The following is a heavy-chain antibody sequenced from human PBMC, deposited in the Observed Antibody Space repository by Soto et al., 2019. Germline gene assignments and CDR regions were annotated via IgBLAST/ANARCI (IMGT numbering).Heavy chain of an antibody. CDR2: IIPIFGTA. J-gene: IGHJ4*02. Sequence: ASVKVSCKASVGTFSSYAISWVRQAPGQGLEWMGGIIPIFGTANYAQKFQGRVTITADESTSTAYMELSSLRSEDTAVYYCASEGYSYPQYYFDYWGQGTLVTVSS. V-gene: IGHV1-69*13. CDR1: VGTFSSYA. D-gene: IGHD5-18*01. CDR3: ASEGYSYPQYYFDY.